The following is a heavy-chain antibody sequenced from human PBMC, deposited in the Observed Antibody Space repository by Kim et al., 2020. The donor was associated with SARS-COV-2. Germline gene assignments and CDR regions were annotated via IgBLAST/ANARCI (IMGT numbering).Heavy chain of an antibody. J-gene: IGHJ5*01. CDR2: IYTSGNT. D-gene: IGHD6-13*01. CDR1: GGSISGYY. V-gene: IGHV4-4*07. Sequence: SETLSLTCTVSGGSISGYYWTWIRQPAGKGLEWIGRIYTSGNTNYNPSLESRVTMSVDTSKTQFSLELTSVTAAATAVYYCARGFTAAGANNFDSWGQGT. CDR3: ARGFTAAGANNFDS.